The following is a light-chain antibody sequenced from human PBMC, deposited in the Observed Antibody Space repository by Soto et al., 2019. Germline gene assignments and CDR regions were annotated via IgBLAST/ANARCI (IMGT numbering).Light chain of an antibody. V-gene: IGKV3-15*01. J-gene: IGKJ2*01. CDR2: RAS. Sequence: EIVMTQSPAALSVSPGGSATLSSRASQHVSSNLAWYRQKPGQAPTLLIYRASTRATGIPATFSGSGSGTEFTLTISSLQSEDFAVYYCQQYNKWPYTFGQGTKLEI. CDR3: QQYNKWPYT. CDR1: QHVSSN.